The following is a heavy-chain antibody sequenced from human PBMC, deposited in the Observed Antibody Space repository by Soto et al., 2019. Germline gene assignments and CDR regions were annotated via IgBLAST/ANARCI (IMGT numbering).Heavy chain of an antibody. D-gene: IGHD3-16*01. CDR1: GFTFSSYA. CDR2: ISGSGGST. J-gene: IGHJ4*02. CDR3: AKDMGARGSGHYFDY. Sequence: GGSLRLSCAASGFTFSSYAMSWVRQAPGKGLEWVSAISGSGGSTYYADSVKGRFTISRDNSKNTLYLQMNSLRAEDTAVYYCAKDMGARGSGHYFDYWGQGTLVTVSS. V-gene: IGHV3-23*01.